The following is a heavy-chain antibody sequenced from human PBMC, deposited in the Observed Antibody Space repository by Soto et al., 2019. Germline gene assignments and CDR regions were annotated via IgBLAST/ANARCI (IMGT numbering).Heavy chain of an antibody. D-gene: IGHD1-1*01. CDR2: ISWNSGSI. V-gene: IGHV3-9*01. Sequence: PGGSLRLSCAASGFTFGDYAMHWVRQAPGKGLEWVSGISWNSGSIGYADSVKGRFTISRDNAKNSLYLQMNSLRAEDTALYYCAKCPSNWNTDAFDIWGQGSTVTVSS. CDR3: AKCPSNWNTDAFDI. J-gene: IGHJ3*02. CDR1: GFTFGDYA.